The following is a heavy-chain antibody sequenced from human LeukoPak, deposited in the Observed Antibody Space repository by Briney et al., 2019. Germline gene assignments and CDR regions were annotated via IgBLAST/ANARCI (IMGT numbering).Heavy chain of an antibody. CDR1: GFTFSSYS. D-gene: IGHD1-14*01. Sequence: GGSLRLYCAASGFTFSSYSMNWVRQAPGKGLEWVSSISSSSSYIYYADSVKGRFTISRDNAKNSLYLQMNSLRTEDTALYYCARDRIAGHDTFDIWGRGTVVTVSS. J-gene: IGHJ3*02. CDR2: ISSSSSYI. CDR3: ARDRIAGHDTFDI. V-gene: IGHV3-21*01.